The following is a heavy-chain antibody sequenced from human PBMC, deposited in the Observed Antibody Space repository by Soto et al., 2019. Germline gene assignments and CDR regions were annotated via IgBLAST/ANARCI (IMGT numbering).Heavy chain of an antibody. Sequence: EVQLVESGGGLVQPGRSLRLSCAASGFTFDDYAMHWVRQAPGKGLEWVSGISWNSGSIGYADSVKGRFTISRDNAKNPLYLQFNSLRPEDTALYYCARDREYSFWKGYYDHWSQGTLVTGSS. V-gene: IGHV3-9*01. CDR1: GFTFDDYA. CDR3: ARDREYSFWKGYYDH. J-gene: IGHJ4*02. D-gene: IGHD2-15*01. CDR2: ISWNSGSI.